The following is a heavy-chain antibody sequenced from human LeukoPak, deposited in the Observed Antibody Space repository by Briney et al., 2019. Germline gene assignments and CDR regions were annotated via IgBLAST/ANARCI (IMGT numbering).Heavy chain of an antibody. CDR1: GYTFTGYY. V-gene: IGHV1-2*02. J-gene: IGHJ6*04. CDR2: INPNSGGT. Sequence: GASVKVSCKASGYTFTGYYMHWVRQAPGQGLEWMGWINPNSGGTNYAQKFQGRVTMTRDTSISTAYMELSRLRSDDTAVYYCARSPRDDYDFLPGYGTRYSYGMNVGGKGPRVTVSS. D-gene: IGHD3-9*01. CDR3: ARSPRDDYDFLPGYGTRYSYGMNV.